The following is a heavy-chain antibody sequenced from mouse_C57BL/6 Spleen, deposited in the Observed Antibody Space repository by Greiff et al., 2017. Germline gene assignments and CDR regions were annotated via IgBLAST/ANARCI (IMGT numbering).Heavy chain of an antibody. V-gene: IGHV1-50*01. D-gene: IGHD1-1*01. Sequence: QVQLQQPGAELVKPGASVKLSCKASGYTFTSYWMQWVKQRPGQGLEWIGEIDPSDSYTNYNQKFKGKATLTVDTSSSTAYMQLSSLTSEDSAVYYCARLRYYFDYWGQGTTLTVSS. CDR1: GYTFTSYW. CDR2: IDPSDSYT. J-gene: IGHJ2*01. CDR3: ARLRYYFDY.